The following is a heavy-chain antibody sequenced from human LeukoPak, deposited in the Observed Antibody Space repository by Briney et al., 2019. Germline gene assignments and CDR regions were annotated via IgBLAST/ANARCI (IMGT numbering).Heavy chain of an antibody. CDR2: IYHSGST. D-gene: IGHD2-2*01. CDR1: GGSISSGGYS. Sequence: PSQTLSLTCAVSGGSISSGGYSWSWIRQPPGKGLEWIGYIYHSGSTYYNPSLKSRVTISVDRSKNQFSLKLSSVTAADTAVYYCAIWTVPAAPGFDPWGQGTLVTVSS. CDR3: AIWTVPAAPGFDP. J-gene: IGHJ5*02. V-gene: IGHV4-30-2*01.